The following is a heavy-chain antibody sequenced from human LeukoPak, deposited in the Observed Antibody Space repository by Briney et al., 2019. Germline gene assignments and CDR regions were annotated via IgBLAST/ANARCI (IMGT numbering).Heavy chain of an antibody. J-gene: IGHJ4*02. CDR3: ARGLPGESLDYYDSSGQLH. V-gene: IGHV1-8*01. CDR2: ISAYNGNT. CDR1: GGTFSSYA. D-gene: IGHD3-22*01. Sequence: ASVKVSCKASGGTFSSYAISWVRQAPGQGLEWMGWISAYNGNTNYAQKFQGRVTMTRDTSISTAYMELSSLRSEDTAVYYCARGLPGESLDYYDSSGQLHWGQGTLVTVSS.